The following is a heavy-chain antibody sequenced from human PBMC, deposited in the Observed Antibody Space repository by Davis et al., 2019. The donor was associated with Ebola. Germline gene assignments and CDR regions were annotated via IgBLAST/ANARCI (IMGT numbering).Heavy chain of an antibody. V-gene: IGHV3-30*04. J-gene: IGHJ3*01. D-gene: IGHD6-19*01. CDR1: GYTFSGYA. CDR3: AKDTSNVWFDV. Sequence: PGGSLRLSCAASGYTFSGYAIHWLRQAPGKGLEWVAVISDDGTHKDYADSVKGRFTISRDNSKNTLHLQMNSLRVEDTAIYYCAKDTSNVWFDVWGQGTMVTVSS. CDR2: ISDDGTHK.